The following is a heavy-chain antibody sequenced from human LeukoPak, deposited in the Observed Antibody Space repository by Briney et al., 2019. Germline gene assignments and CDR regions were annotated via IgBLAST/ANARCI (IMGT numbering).Heavy chain of an antibody. CDR1: GYTLTELS. CDR2: FDLEDGKT. D-gene: IGHD1-1*01. J-gene: IGHJ3*02. Sequence: ASVKVSCKVSGYTLTELSMHWVRQAPGEGLEWMVGFDLEDGKTIYAQKFQGRVTMTEDTSTDTSYMELNSLRSEDTAVYYCATDTSNWNDGFDIWGQGTLVTVSS. V-gene: IGHV1-24*01. CDR3: ATDTSNWNDGFDI.